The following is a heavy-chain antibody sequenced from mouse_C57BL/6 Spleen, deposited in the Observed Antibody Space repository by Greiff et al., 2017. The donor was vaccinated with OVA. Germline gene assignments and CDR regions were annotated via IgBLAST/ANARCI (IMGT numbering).Heavy chain of an antibody. CDR2: ISSGSSTI. J-gene: IGHJ2*01. V-gene: IGHV5-17*01. Sequence: EVQLEASGGGLVQPGGSLTLSCAASGFTFSDYGMHWVRQAPEKVLEWVAYISSGSSTIYYADTVKGRFIISRDNAKNTLFLQMTSLRSEDTAMYYCARGGSSGYETNFDYWGQGTTLTVSS. D-gene: IGHD3-2*02. CDR1: GFTFSDYG. CDR3: ARGGSSGYETNFDY.